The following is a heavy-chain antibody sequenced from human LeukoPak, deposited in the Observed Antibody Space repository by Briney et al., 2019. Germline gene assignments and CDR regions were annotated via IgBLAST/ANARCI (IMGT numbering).Heavy chain of an antibody. D-gene: IGHD2-2*01. J-gene: IGHJ3*02. Sequence: SETLSLTCTVSGGSFSTSGNYWGWIRRPPGRGLEWIGNIHQNGYVDYNPSLKSRVTMSVDTSKNQYSLKLSSVTSADTAVYYCAGAEYWSSTSCYLRPGAFDIWGQGTMVTVSS. CDR3: AGAEYWSSTSCYLRPGAFDI. V-gene: IGHV4-39*07. CDR1: GGSFSTSGNY. CDR2: IHQNGYV.